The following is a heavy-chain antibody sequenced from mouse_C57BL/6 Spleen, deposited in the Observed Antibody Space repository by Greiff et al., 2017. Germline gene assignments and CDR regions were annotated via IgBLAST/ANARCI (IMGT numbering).Heavy chain of an antibody. CDR1: GYSITSGYY. CDR3: ARADRGYYAMDY. V-gene: IGHV3-6*01. Sequence: EVQLKESGPGLVKPSQSLSLTCSVTGYSITSGYYWNWIRQFPGNKLEWMGYISYDGSNNYNPSLKNRISITRDTSKNQFFLKLNSVTTEDTATYYCARADRGYYAMDYWGQGTSVTVSS. J-gene: IGHJ4*01. CDR2: ISYDGSN.